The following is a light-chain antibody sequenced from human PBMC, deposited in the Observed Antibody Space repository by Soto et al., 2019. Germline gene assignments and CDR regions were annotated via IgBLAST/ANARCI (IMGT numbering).Light chain of an antibody. CDR2: CAS. CDR3: QQYFSSPPT. V-gene: IGKV4-1*01. CDR1: QSVFYSSNSKNY. Sequence: DIVMTQSPDSLAVSLGERATINCKSSQSVFYSSNSKNYLAWYQQKPGQPPKLLIYCASARESGVPDRFSGSGSGTDFTLTISSLQAEDVAVYFCQQYFSSPPTFGGGTKVEIK. J-gene: IGKJ4*01.